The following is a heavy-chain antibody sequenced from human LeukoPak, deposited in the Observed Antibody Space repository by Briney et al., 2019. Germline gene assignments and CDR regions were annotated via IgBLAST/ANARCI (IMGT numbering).Heavy chain of an antibody. CDR3: AKDGTSYYYIYY. Sequence: GGSLRLSCAASGFTFSNYGMHWVRQAPGKGLEWLAFIRYDGSNTYYADSVKGRFTVSRDDSKNTLYLQMSSLRGDDTAVYYCAKDGTSYYYIYYWGQGTLVTVSS. CDR1: GFTFSNYG. CDR2: IRYDGSNT. J-gene: IGHJ4*02. D-gene: IGHD2/OR15-2a*01. V-gene: IGHV3-30*02.